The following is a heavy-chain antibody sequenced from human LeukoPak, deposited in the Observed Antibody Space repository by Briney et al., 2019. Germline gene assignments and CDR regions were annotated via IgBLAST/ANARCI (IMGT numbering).Heavy chain of an antibody. CDR3: GGSGWSGGPFDN. J-gene: IGHJ4*02. D-gene: IGHD6-19*01. V-gene: IGHV4-39*07. CDR2: MYYSGSA. Sequence: PSETLSLTCTVSGGTISSSSYYWGRIRQPPGKGLEWIGSMYYSGSAHYNSSLKSRVTISEDTSKIQFSLKLSSVTAADTAVYYCGGSGWSGGPFDNWGQGTLVTVSS. CDR1: GGTISSSSYY.